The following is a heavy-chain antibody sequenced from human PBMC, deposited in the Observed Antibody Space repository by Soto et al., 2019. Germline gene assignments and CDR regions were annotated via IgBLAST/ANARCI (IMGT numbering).Heavy chain of an antibody. CDR3: AKEALVDTAMDTTGVDAFDI. Sequence: QVQLVESGGGVVQPGRSLRLSCAASGFTFSIYGMHWVRQAPGKGLEWVAVIWYDGSNKYYADSVKGRFTISRDNSKNTLYLQMNSLRAGDTAVYYCAKEALVDTAMDTTGVDAFDIWGQGTMVTVSS. V-gene: IGHV3-33*06. D-gene: IGHD5-18*01. CDR2: IWYDGSNK. J-gene: IGHJ3*02. CDR1: GFTFSIYG.